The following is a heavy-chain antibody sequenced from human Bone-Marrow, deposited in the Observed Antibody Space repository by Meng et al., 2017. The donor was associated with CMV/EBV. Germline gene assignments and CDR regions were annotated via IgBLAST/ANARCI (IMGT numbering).Heavy chain of an antibody. CDR2: ISYDGSNK. CDR3: ARPALYYDFWSGSRGRIRDDAFDI. J-gene: IGHJ3*02. D-gene: IGHD3-3*01. V-gene: IGHV3-30*04. Sequence: GESLKISCAASGFTFSSYAMHWVRQAPGKGLEWVAVISYDGSNKYYADSVKDRFTISRDNSKNTLYLQMNSLRAEDTAVYYCARPALYYDFWSGSRGRIRDDAFDIWGQGTMVTVSS. CDR1: GFTFSSYA.